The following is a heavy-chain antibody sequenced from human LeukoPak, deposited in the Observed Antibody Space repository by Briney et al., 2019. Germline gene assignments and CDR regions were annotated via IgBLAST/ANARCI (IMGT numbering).Heavy chain of an antibody. J-gene: IGHJ6*02. CDR3: ASGGGYCSGGSCYFMKRYYYYGMDV. CDR2: IYTSGST. V-gene: IGHV4-4*07. D-gene: IGHD2-15*01. Sequence: SETLSLTCTVSGGSISSYYWSWIRQPAGKGLEWIGRIYTSGSTNYNPSLKSRVTMSVDTSKNQFSLKLSSVTAADTAVYYCASGGGYCSGGSCYFMKRYYYYGMDVWGQGTTVTVSS. CDR1: GGSISSYY.